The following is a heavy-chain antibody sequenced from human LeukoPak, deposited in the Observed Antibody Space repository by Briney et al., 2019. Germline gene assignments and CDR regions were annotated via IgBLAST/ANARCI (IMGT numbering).Heavy chain of an antibody. Sequence: GGSLRLFCSASGFIFRHYAVNWVRQSPGKGLEWVSGISGSGDSTYYADSVKGRFTVSRDNSKNTLHLQMESLRAEDTAVYYCAKGFTFGGVIARNWFDSWGQGTLVTVSS. CDR3: AKGFTFGGVIARNWFDS. CDR1: GFIFRHYA. D-gene: IGHD3-16*02. V-gene: IGHV3-23*01. CDR2: ISGSGDST. J-gene: IGHJ5*01.